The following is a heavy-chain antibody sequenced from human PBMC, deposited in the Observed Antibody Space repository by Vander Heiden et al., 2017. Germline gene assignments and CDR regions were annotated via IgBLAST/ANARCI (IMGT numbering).Heavy chain of an antibody. CDR3: ARDQRDITIFGHLDP. D-gene: IGHD3-3*01. V-gene: IGHV3-30*03. Sequence: QVQLVESGGGVVQPGRSLRLSCAVSGFTFSNYVMHWVRQAPGKGLEWLADISKDGTKKYYADSLKGRFTISRDNSKNTLYLQMNSLRTEDTAVYYCARDQRDITIFGHLDPWGQGTLVTVSS. CDR1: GFTFSNYV. J-gene: IGHJ5*02. CDR2: ISKDGTKK.